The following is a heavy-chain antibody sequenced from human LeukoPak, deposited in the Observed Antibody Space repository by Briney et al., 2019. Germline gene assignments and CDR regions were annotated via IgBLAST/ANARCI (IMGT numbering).Heavy chain of an antibody. CDR1: GFTFSNYW. V-gene: IGHV3-74*01. Sequence: PGGSLRLSCAASGFTFSNYWMHWVRHVPGKGLVWVSRINTDGSSTTYADSVKGRFTISRDNAKNTLYLQMNSLRGEDTAVYYCARVTYGDYGMDVWGQGTTVTVSS. J-gene: IGHJ6*02. CDR2: INTDGSST. D-gene: IGHD2-8*01. CDR3: ARVTYGDYGMDV.